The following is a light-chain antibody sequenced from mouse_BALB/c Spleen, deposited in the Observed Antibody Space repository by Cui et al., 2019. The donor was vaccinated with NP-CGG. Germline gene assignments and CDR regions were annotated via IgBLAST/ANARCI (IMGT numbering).Light chain of an antibody. CDR1: TGAVTSNNF. CDR2: GTN. Sequence: QSVVTQVSTLTTSPGETVTLTCRSSTGAVTSNNFANWVQEKSDHLFTGLIGGTNNRTPGIPARFSGSLIGDKAALTITEAQTEDEAIYFCALWYNNHWVFGGGTKLTVL. J-gene: IGLJ1*01. CDR3: ALWYNNHWV. V-gene: IGLV1*01.